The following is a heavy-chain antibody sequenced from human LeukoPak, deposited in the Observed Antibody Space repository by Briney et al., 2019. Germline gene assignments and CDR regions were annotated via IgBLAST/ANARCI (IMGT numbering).Heavy chain of an antibody. CDR3: ARDSHGYCSGGSCYSGGWFDP. D-gene: IGHD2-15*01. CDR1: GGSISRSSYY. Sequence: PSETLSLTCTVSGGSISRSSYYWGWIRQPPGKGLEWIGTIYYSGNTYYNPSLKSRVTISVDKSKNQFSLKLSSVTAADTAVYYCARDSHGYCSGGSCYSGGWFDPWGQGTLVTVSS. CDR2: IYYSGNT. J-gene: IGHJ5*02. V-gene: IGHV4-39*07.